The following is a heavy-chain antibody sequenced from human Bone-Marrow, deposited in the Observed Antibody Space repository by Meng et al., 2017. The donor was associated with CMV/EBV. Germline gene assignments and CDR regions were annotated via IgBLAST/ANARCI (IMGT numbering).Heavy chain of an antibody. CDR2: IYSDDST. D-gene: IGHD4-17*01. CDR3: AKDRNDYGDYYYGMDV. V-gene: IGHV3-53*05. CDR1: GFTVSSNY. J-gene: IGHJ6*02. Sequence: GESLKISCAASGFTVSSNYMRWVRQAPGKGLEWVSVIYSDDSTYYADSVKGRFTISRDNSKNTLYLQMNSLRAEDTAVYYCAKDRNDYGDYYYGMDVWGQGTTVTVSS.